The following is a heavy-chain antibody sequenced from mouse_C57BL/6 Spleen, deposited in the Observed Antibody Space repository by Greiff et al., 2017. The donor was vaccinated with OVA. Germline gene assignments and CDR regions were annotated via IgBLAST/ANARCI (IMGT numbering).Heavy chain of an antibody. V-gene: IGHV5-4*01. CDR3: ARDDIYYDYEAWFAY. J-gene: IGHJ3*01. CDR2: ISDGGSYT. D-gene: IGHD2-4*01. Sequence: EVMLVESGGGLVKPGGSLKLSCAASGFTFSSYAMSWVRQTPEKRLEWVATISDGGSYTYYPDNVKGRFTISRDNAKNNLYLQMSHLKSEDTAMYYCARDDIYYDYEAWFAYWGQGTLVTVSA. CDR1: GFTFSSYA.